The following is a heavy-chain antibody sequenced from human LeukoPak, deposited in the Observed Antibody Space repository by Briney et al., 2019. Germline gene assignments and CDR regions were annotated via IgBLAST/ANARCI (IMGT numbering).Heavy chain of an antibody. CDR3: ARDGYSYGYDAFDI. D-gene: IGHD5-18*01. V-gene: IGHV3-66*01. Sequence: GGSLRLSCAASGFTVSNNYMSWVRQAPGKGLEWVSVIYSGGSTYYADSVKGRFTISRDNSKNTLYLQMNSLRAEDTAVYYCARDGYSYGYDAFDIWGQGTMVTVSS. CDR2: IYSGGST. CDR1: GFTVSNNY. J-gene: IGHJ3*02.